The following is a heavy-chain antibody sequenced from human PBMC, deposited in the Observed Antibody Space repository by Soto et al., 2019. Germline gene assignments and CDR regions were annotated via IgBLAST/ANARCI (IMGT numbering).Heavy chain of an antibody. CDR2: IYPGDSDT. J-gene: IGHJ4*02. V-gene: IGHV5-51*01. D-gene: IGHD3-16*01. Sequence: EVQLVQSGAEVKKPGDSLKISCQTSGFSFDSHWIAWVRQMPGQGLEWMGTIYPGDSDTKYNPSFQGHVTISADESSTTAYLKWDSLRASDTAMYFCARHTGYGHDHDWGQGTLVTVSS. CDR1: GFSFDSHW. CDR3: ARHTGYGHDHD.